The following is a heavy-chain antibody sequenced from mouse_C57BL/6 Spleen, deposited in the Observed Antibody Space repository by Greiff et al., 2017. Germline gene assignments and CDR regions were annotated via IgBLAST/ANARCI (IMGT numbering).Heavy chain of an antibody. D-gene: IGHD3-2*02. CDR2: IWSGGST. CDR1: GFSLTSYG. J-gene: IGHJ2*01. V-gene: IGHV2-2*01. CDR3: ASQDSSGYIYFDY. Sequence: QVQLKESGPGLVQPSQSLSITCTVSGFSLTSYGVHWVRQSPGKGLEWLGVIWSGGSTDDNAAFISRLSISKDNSKSQVFFKMNSLQADDTAIYYCASQDSSGYIYFDYWGQGTTLTVSS.